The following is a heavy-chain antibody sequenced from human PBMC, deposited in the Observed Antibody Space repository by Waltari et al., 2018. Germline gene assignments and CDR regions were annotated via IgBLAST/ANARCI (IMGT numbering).Heavy chain of an antibody. CDR1: GYTFTGYY. J-gene: IGHJ2*01. D-gene: IGHD6-19*01. Sequence: QVQLVQSGAEVKKPGASVKVSCKASGYTFTGYYMHWVRQAPGQGLEWMGWINPNSGGTNYAQKCQGRVTMTRDTSISTAYMELSRLRSDDTAVYYCARVQVAGTNWYFDLWGRGTLVTVSS. CDR3: ARVQVAGTNWYFDL. CDR2: INPNSGGT. V-gene: IGHV1-2*02.